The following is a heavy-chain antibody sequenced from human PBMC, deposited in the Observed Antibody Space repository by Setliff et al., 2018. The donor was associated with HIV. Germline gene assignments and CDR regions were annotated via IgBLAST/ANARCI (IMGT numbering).Heavy chain of an antibody. D-gene: IGHD3-10*01. CDR1: GFTFSGHS. J-gene: IGHJ4*02. CDR3: ARGYYGPDS. V-gene: IGHV3-74*01. CDR2: IKNDGSDI. Sequence: PGGSLSLSCAASGFTFSGHSMHWVRQVPGQGLVWVSGIKNDGSDIFYVDSVKGRFTISRDNAKNRLYLQMNSLRAEDTAVYYCARGYYGPDSWSQGTLVTVSS.